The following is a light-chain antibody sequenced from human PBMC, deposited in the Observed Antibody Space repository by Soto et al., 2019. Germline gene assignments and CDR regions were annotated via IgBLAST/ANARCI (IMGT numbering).Light chain of an antibody. Sequence: DVVMTQSPLSLPVTLGQPASISCRSSHSLVYSDGNTHWSWFHQRPGQSPRRLIYRVSNRDSGVPDRFSGSGSGTDFTLDISRVEAEDVGVYYCMQGTHWPRTFGQGTKVEIK. CDR3: MQGTHWPRT. V-gene: IGKV2-30*01. J-gene: IGKJ1*01. CDR2: RVS. CDR1: HSLVYSDGNTH.